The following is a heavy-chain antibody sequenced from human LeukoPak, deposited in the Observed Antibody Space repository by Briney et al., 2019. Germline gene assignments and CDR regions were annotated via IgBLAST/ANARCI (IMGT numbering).Heavy chain of an antibody. Sequence: HPGGSLRLSCAASGFIVSNNYMSWVRQAPGKGLEWVANMKQDGSEKYYVDSVKGRFTISRDNAKNSLYLQMNSLRAEDTAVYYCAREGSGWYLDYWGQGSLVTVSS. CDR2: MKQDGSEK. J-gene: IGHJ4*02. CDR1: GFIVSNNY. D-gene: IGHD6-19*01. CDR3: AREGSGWYLDY. V-gene: IGHV3-7*03.